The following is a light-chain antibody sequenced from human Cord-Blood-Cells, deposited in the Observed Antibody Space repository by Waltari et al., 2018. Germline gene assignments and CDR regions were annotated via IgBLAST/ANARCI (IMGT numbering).Light chain of an antibody. CDR1: SSDVGGYNY. Sequence: QSALTQPASVSGSPGQSITISCTGTSSDVGGYNYFSWYQQHPGKAPKLMIYDVSKRPSGVSNRFSGSKSGNTASLTISGLQAEDEADYYCSSYTSSSLVFGGGTKLTVL. V-gene: IGLV2-14*01. CDR2: DVS. J-gene: IGLJ2*01. CDR3: SSYTSSSLV.